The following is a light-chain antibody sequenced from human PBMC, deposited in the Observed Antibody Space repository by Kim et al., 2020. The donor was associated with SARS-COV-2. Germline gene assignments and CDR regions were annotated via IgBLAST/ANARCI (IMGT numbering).Light chain of an antibody. CDR3: AAWDDSLNGHVV. J-gene: IGLJ2*01. CDR2: SSN. CDR1: SSNIGSNT. V-gene: IGLV1-44*01. Sequence: QRVPISCSGSSSNIGSNTVNWYQQRPGTAPKLLIYSSNQRPSGVPDRFSGSKSGTSASLAISGLQSEDEADYYCAAWDDSLNGHVVFCGGTQLTVL.